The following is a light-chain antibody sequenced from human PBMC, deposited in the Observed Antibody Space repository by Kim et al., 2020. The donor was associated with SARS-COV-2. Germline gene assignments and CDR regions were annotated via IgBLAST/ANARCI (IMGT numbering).Light chain of an antibody. J-gene: IGKJ4*01. Sequence: EIVLTQSPATLSLSPGERATLSCRASQSVSIYLAWYQHKPGQAPRLLIYDASNRATDIPARFSGSGSGTDFTLTISSLEPEDFAVYYCQQRSNWPLTFGGGTKVDIK. CDR3: QQRSNWPLT. CDR2: DAS. V-gene: IGKV3-11*01. CDR1: QSVSIY.